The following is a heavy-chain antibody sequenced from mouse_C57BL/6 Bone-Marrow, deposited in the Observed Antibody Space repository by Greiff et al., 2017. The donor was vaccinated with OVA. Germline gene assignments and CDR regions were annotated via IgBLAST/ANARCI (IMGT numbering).Heavy chain of an antibody. CDR1: GYNFTSYY. V-gene: IGHV1-66*01. CDR3: ARGGGYYGSSLYFDY. J-gene: IGHJ2*01. CDR2: IYPGSGNT. D-gene: IGHD1-1*01. Sequence: QVHVKQSGPELVKPGASVKISCKASGYNFTSYYIHWVKQRPGQGLEWIGWIYPGSGNTKYNEKFKGKATLTADTSSSTAYMQLSSLTSEDSAVYYCARGGGYYGSSLYFDYWGQGTTLTVSS.